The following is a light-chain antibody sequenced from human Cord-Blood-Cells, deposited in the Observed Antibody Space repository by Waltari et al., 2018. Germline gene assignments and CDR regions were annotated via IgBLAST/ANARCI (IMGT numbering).Light chain of an antibody. J-gene: IGLJ3*02. CDR2: EVS. Sequence: QSALTQPASVSGSPGQSITISCTGTSSDVGGYNYVSWYQQHPGKAPKLMIYEVSNRPSGVSNRFSGSKSGNTASLTISGLQAEDEADYYCSSYTGSSILFVGGTKLTVL. CDR1: SSDVGGYNY. CDR3: SSYTGSSIL. V-gene: IGLV2-14*01.